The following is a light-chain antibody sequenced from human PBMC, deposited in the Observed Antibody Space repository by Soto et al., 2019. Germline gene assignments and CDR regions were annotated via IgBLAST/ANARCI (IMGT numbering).Light chain of an antibody. CDR3: QQYDTSPWT. CDR2: GAS. J-gene: IGKJ1*01. Sequence: EIVLTQSPGTLSLSPGERATLSCRASQSISSSYLAWYQQQPGQAPRLLIYGASSRATDIPDRFSGSGSATDFTLTISRLEPEDFAVYYCQQYDTSPWTFGQGTKVEIK. CDR1: QSISSSY. V-gene: IGKV3-20*01.